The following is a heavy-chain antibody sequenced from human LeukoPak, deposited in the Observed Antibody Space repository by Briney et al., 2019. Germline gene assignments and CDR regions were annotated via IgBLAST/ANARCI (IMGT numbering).Heavy chain of an antibody. CDR2: ISAYNGNT. D-gene: IGHD3-10*01. CDR1: GGTFSSYV. V-gene: IGHV1-18*01. J-gene: IGHJ4*02. Sequence: ASVKVSCKASGGTFSSYVISWVRQAPGQGLEWMGWISAYNGNTNYAQKLQGRVTMTTDTSTSTAYMELRSLRSDDTAVYYCARDGLLWFGELLFDYWGQGTLVTVSS. CDR3: ARDGLLWFGELLFDY.